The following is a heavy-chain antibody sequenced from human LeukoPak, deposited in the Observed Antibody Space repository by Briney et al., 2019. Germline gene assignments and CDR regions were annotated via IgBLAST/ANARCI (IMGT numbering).Heavy chain of an antibody. Sequence: SQTLSLTCTVSGGSISSGGYYWSWIRQHPGKGLEWIGYIYYSGSTYYNPSLKSRVTMSVDTSKNQFSLKLSSVTAADTAVYYCARGGYSSGWYALYYFDYWGQGTLVTVSS. CDR3: ARGGYSSGWYALYYFDY. J-gene: IGHJ4*02. CDR2: IYYSGST. D-gene: IGHD6-19*01. V-gene: IGHV4-31*03. CDR1: GGSISSGGYY.